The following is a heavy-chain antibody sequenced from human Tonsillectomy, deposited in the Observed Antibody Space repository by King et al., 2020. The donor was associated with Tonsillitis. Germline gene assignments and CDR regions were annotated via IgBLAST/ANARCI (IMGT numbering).Heavy chain of an antibody. CDR1: GFTFSSYG. V-gene: IGHV3-33*05. CDR2: ISYDGSNK. D-gene: IGHD2-21*02. Sequence: VQLVESGGGVVQPGRSLRLSCAASGFTFSSYGMHWVRQAPGKGLEWVAVISYDGSNKYYADSVKGRFTISRDNSKNTLYLQMNSLRAEDTAVYYCARDASCGGDCYMYYFDYWGQGTLVTVSS. J-gene: IGHJ4*02. CDR3: ARDASCGGDCYMYYFDY.